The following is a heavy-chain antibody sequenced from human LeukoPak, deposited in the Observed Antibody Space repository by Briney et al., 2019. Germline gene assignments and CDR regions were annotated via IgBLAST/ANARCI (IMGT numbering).Heavy chain of an antibody. CDR3: ARVPGYSYGATNWFDP. Sequence: GASVKVSCKASGYTFTGYYMHWVRQAPGQGLEWMGWINPNSGGTNYAQKFQGRVTMTRDTSISTAYMELSRLRSDDTAVYYCARVPGYSYGATNWFDPWGQGTLVTVSS. J-gene: IGHJ5*02. CDR2: INPNSGGT. V-gene: IGHV1-2*02. D-gene: IGHD5-18*01. CDR1: GYTFTGYY.